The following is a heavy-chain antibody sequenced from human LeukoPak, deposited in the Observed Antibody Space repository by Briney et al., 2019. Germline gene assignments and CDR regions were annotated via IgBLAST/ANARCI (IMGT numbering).Heavy chain of an antibody. J-gene: IGHJ4*02. CDR1: GFTLSSYW. CDR3: ARGGGKLDN. CDR2: IKHDGSEK. V-gene: IGHV3-7*01. D-gene: IGHD6-25*01. Sequence: PGGSLRLSCTASGFTLSSYWMSWVRQAPGKGLEWVATIKHDGSEKSYVDSVKGRFTISRDNAKNSLYLQMNSLRADGTAVFYCARGGGKLDNWGQGTLVTVSS.